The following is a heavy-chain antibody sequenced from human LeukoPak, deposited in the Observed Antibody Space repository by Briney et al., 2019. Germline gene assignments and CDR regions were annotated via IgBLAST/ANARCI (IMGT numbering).Heavy chain of an antibody. J-gene: IGHJ5*02. CDR2: ISAYNGNT. Sequence: ASVKVSCKASGYTFTSYGISWVRQAPGQGLEWMGWISAYNGNTNYAQKLQGRVTMTTDTSTSTAYMELSSLRSEDTAVYYCARALLLWFGGPWKNWFDPWGQGTLVTVSS. V-gene: IGHV1-18*01. D-gene: IGHD3-10*01. CDR1: GYTFTSYG. CDR3: ARALLLWFGGPWKNWFDP.